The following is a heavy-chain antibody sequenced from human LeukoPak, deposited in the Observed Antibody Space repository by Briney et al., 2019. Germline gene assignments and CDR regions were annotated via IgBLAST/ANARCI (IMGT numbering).Heavy chain of an antibody. CDR3: YMPYYDTSAYKGY. V-gene: IGHV3-23*01. Sequence: GGSLRLPCAASGFTFSSYAMTWVRQAPGKGLEWVSAISGSGGSTYYADSVKGRFTISRDNSKNTLYLQMNSLRAEDTAVYYYYMPYYDTSAYKGYWGQGTLVTVSS. D-gene: IGHD3-22*01. J-gene: IGHJ4*02. CDR1: GFTFSSYA. CDR2: ISGSGGST.